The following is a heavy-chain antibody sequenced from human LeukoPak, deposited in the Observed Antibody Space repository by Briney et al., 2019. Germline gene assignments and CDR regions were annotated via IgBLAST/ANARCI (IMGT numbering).Heavy chain of an antibody. CDR2: ISSRSSYI. CDR3: ARDGAAYW. CDR1: GFTFRSYS. V-gene: IGHV3-21*01. D-gene: IGHD2-8*02. Sequence: GGSLRLSCVASGFTFRSYSMNWVRQAPGKGLEWASSISSRSSYIYYADSVKGRFTISRDNAKNSLYLQMNSLRAEDTAVYYCARDGAAYWWGQGTLVTVSS. J-gene: IGHJ4*02.